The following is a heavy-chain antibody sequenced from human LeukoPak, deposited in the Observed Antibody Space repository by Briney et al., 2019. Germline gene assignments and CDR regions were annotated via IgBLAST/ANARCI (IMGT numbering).Heavy chain of an antibody. V-gene: IGHV1-8*01. CDR2: MNPNSGNT. Sequence: GASVKVSCXASGYTFTSYDINWVRQATGQGLEWMGWMNPNSGNTGYAQKLQGRTTMTTDASTSTAYMELRSLRSDDTAVYYCSRDTDNYDGSGYLFDYWGQGTLVTVSS. CDR1: GYTFTSYD. D-gene: IGHD3-22*01. J-gene: IGHJ4*02. CDR3: SRDTDNYDGSGYLFDY.